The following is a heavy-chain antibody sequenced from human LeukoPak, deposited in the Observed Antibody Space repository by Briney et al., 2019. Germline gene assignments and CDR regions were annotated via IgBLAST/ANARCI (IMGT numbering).Heavy chain of an antibody. CDR2: ISSTGGIT. CDR3: AKGITLVRGVIISDAFDI. Sequence: PGGPLRLSCAASGFPFGSYAMSWVRQAPGKGLGWVSAISSTGGITYYVDSVKGRFTISRDNSKNTLYLQMSSLRVEDTAVYFCAKGITLVRGVIISDAFDIWGQGTLVTVSS. D-gene: IGHD3-10*01. V-gene: IGHV3-23*01. J-gene: IGHJ3*02. CDR1: GFPFGSYA.